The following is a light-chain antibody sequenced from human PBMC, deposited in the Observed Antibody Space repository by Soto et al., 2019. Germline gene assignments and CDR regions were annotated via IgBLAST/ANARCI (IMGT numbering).Light chain of an antibody. V-gene: IGKV1-5*01. CDR1: QAIITS. Sequence: DIQLTQSPSALSASIGDRVTITCRASQAIITSLAWYQQKPGKAPKLLIYDASVLQTGVPARFSGYASGTDFTLTITSVQPDDFATYYCQHCDTYWAFGPGTKVEVE. CDR2: DAS. J-gene: IGKJ1*01. CDR3: QHCDTYWA.